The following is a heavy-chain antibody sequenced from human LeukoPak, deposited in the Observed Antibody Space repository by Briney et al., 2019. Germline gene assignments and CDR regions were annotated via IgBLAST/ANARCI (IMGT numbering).Heavy chain of an antibody. CDR3: AKEGAVAGFDY. CDR1: GFTFSTYS. V-gene: IGHV3-48*01. Sequence: GGSLRLSCAASGFTFSTYSMNWVRQAPGKGLEWVSYISSSSGTIYYADSVKGRFTISRDNAKNSLYLQMNSLRAEDTAVYYCAKEGAVAGFDYWGQGTLVTVSS. D-gene: IGHD6-19*01. CDR2: ISSSSGTI. J-gene: IGHJ4*02.